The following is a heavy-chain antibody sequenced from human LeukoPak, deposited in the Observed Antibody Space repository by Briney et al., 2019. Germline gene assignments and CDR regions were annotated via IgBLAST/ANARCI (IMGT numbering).Heavy chain of an antibody. CDR2: IYTSGST. V-gene: IGHV4-61*02. CDR3: ARMSGVVVAGTSWFDP. CDR1: GGSTTSGRYY. Sequence: PSETLSLTCTVSGGSTTSGRYYWSWSRQPAGKGLEWIGRIYTSGSTNYNPSLKSRVTISVDTSKNQFSLKLSSVTAADTAVYYCARMSGVVVAGTSWFDPWGQGTLVTVSS. D-gene: IGHD6-19*01. J-gene: IGHJ5*02.